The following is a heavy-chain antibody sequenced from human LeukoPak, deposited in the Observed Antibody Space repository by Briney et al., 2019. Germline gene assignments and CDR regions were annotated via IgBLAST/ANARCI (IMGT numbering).Heavy chain of an antibody. Sequence: GGSLRLSCAASGFTFSSYAMSWVRQAPGKGLEWVSLISGSGDSTYYADSVKGRFTISRDNSKNTLYLQMNSLRAEDTAVYYCARDGHYYDSSGFMGYWGQGTLVTVSS. CDR2: ISGSGDST. V-gene: IGHV3-23*01. CDR1: GFTFSSYA. CDR3: ARDGHYYDSSGFMGY. J-gene: IGHJ4*02. D-gene: IGHD3-22*01.